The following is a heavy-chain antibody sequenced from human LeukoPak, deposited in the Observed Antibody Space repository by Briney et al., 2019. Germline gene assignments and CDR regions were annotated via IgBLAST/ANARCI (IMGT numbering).Heavy chain of an antibody. Sequence: PSETLSLTCGVSGGSFTNQFWTWIRQAPGQGLEWIGDINHNRVTNYNPSLKSRVTISADTSNSLSLRSVTAAGTAVYFCAWHYVWGRFDSWGQGTLVTVSS. D-gene: IGHD3-16*01. J-gene: IGHJ4*02. CDR3: AWHYVWGRFDS. CDR1: GGSFTNQF. V-gene: IGHV4-34*01. CDR2: INHNRVT.